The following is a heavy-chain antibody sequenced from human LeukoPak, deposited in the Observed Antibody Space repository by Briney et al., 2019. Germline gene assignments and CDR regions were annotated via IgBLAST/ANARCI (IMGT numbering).Heavy chain of an antibody. CDR3: ARRRGRVPAAILSAFDI. CDR2: MNPNSGNT. V-gene: IGHV1-8*02. J-gene: IGHJ3*02. D-gene: IGHD2-2*02. CDR1: GYTFTSYD. Sequence: ASVKVSCKASGYTFTSYDINWVRQATGQGLEWMGCMNPNSGNTGYAQKLQGRVTMTTDTSTSTAYMELRSLRSDDTAVYYCARRRGRVPAAILSAFDIWGQGTMVTVSS.